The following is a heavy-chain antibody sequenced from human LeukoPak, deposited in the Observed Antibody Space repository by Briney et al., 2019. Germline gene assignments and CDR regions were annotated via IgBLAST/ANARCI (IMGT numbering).Heavy chain of an antibody. D-gene: IGHD2-21*01. Sequence: HRASVTVSCTASGYTFTSYDINWVRQAPGQGLEWMGWMNPNSGNTGYAQKFQGRVTITRNTSISTAYMELSSLRSEDTAVYYCARGGNCGGDCPDYWGQGTLVTVSS. CDR1: GYTFTSYD. J-gene: IGHJ4*02. CDR2: MNPNSGNT. CDR3: ARGGNCGGDCPDY. V-gene: IGHV1-8*03.